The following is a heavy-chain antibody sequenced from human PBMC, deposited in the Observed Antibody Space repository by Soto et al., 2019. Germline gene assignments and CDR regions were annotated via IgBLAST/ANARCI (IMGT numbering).Heavy chain of an antibody. Sequence: SGPTLVNPTETLTLTCTVSGFSLASGKVGVTWIRQPPGKALEWLAHIFSNVEKSYRTSLKDRLTISEDTSKSQVVLTMTNVDPVDTATYYCAQILFGRSVAGGYFYMDVWGKGTTVTVS. J-gene: IGHJ6*03. V-gene: IGHV2-26*01. D-gene: IGHD6-19*01. CDR2: IFSNVEK. CDR3: AQILFGRSVAGGYFYMDV. CDR1: GFSLASGKVG.